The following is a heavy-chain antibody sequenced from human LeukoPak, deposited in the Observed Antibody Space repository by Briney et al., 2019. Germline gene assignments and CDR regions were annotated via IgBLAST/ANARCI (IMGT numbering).Heavy chain of an antibody. Sequence: SETLSLTCTVSGGXISTYYCSWIRQPPGKGLEWIGNIHYSGSTTYNPSLRSRVIISVDTSKDHFSLKLSSVTAADTAVYFCTRGGGWLTDYWGQGTLITVSS. CDR3: TRGGGWLTDY. CDR2: IHYSGST. V-gene: IGHV4-59*01. CDR1: GGXISTYY. D-gene: IGHD6-19*01. J-gene: IGHJ4*02.